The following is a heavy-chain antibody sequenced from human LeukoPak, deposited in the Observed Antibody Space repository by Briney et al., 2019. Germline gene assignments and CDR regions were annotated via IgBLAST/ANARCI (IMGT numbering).Heavy chain of an antibody. D-gene: IGHD4-11*01. CDR1: GGSVSSGSYY. V-gene: IGHV4-61*01. CDR2: IYYSGST. CDR3: ARVYSNSPYYFDY. Sequence: SETLSPTCTVSGGSVSSGSYYWSWIRQPPGKGLEWIGYIYYSGSTNYNPSLKSRVTISVDTSKNQFSLKLSSVTAADTAVYYCARVYSNSPYYFDYWGQGTLVTVSS. J-gene: IGHJ4*02.